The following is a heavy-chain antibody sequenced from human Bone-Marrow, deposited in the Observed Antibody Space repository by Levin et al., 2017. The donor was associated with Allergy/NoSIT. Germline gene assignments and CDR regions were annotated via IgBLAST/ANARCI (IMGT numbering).Heavy chain of an antibody. Sequence: SETLSLTCTVSGGSISSYYWSWIRQPPGKGLEWIGYIYYSGSTNYNPSLKSRVTISVDTSKNQFSLKLSSVTAADTAVYYCARWATEFCSSTSCYDYYYYYYMDVWGKGTTVTVSS. D-gene: IGHD2-2*01. CDR1: GGSISSYY. V-gene: IGHV4-59*01. CDR3: ARWATEFCSSTSCYDYYYYYYMDV. J-gene: IGHJ6*03. CDR2: IYYSGST.